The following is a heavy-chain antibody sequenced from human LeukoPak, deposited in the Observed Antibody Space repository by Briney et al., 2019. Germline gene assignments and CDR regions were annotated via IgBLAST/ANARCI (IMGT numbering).Heavy chain of an antibody. D-gene: IGHD3-22*01. CDR3: AKDRFYDSSGYGDY. CDR2: ISYDGSNK. CDR1: GDSGFTFSDHN. V-gene: IGHV3-30*18. Sequence: GGSLRLSCAASGDSGFTFSDHNMHWVRQAPGKGLEWVAVISYDGSNKYYADSVKGRFTISRDNSKNTLYLQMNSLRAEDTAVYYCAKDRFYDSSGYGDYWGQGTLVTVSS. J-gene: IGHJ4*02.